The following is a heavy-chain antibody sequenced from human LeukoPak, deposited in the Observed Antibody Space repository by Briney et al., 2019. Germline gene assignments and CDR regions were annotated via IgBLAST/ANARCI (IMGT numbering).Heavy chain of an antibody. J-gene: IGHJ1*01. D-gene: IGHD3-22*01. CDR1: GGTFSSYA. Sequence: GASVKVSCKASGGTFSSYAISWVRQAPGQGLEWMGGIIPNSGGTNYAQKFQGRVTMTRDTSISTAYMELSRLRSDDTAVYYCARDSGSYDSSGYYVNIEYFQHWGQGTLVTVSS. CDR2: IIPNSGGT. V-gene: IGHV1-2*02. CDR3: ARDSGSYDSSGYYVNIEYFQH.